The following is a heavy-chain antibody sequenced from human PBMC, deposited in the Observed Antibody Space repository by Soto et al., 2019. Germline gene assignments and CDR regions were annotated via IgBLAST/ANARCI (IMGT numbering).Heavy chain of an antibody. J-gene: IGHJ6*02. CDR1: GFTFSSYS. CDR2: ISSSSSTI. CDR3: ASSPKFGYGSGSYDYYYYGMDV. D-gene: IGHD3-10*01. Sequence: GGSLRLSCAASGFTFSSYSMNWVRQAPGKGLEWVSYISSSSSTIYYADSVKGRFTISRDNAKNSLYLQMNSLRDEDTAVYYCASSPKFGYGSGSYDYYYYGMDVWGQGTTVTVSS. V-gene: IGHV3-48*02.